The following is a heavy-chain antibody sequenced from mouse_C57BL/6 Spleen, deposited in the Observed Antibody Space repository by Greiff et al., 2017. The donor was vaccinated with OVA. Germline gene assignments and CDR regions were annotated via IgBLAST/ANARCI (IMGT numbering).Heavy chain of an antibody. D-gene: IGHD1-1*01. J-gene: IGHJ4*01. CDR2: ISSGSSTI. CDR3: ARKGVSTVVAYYYYARDY. V-gene: IGHV5-17*01. Sequence: EVQRVESGGGLVKPGGSLKLSCAASGFTFSDYGMHWVRQAPEKGLEWVAYISSGSSTIYYADTVKGRFTISRDNAKNTLFLQMTSLRSEDTAMYYCARKGVSTVVAYYYYARDYWGQGTSVTVSS. CDR1: GFTFSDYG.